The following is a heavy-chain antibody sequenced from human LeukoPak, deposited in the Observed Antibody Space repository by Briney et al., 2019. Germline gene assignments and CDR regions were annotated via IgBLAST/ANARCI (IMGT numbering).Heavy chain of an antibody. CDR1: DDSITMYY. CDR2: VDHTGST. J-gene: IGHJ6*03. CDR3: ARGRVSSSTWYSTYYYYFYMDV. Sequence: PSETLSLTCTVSDDSITMYYWTWIRQPPGKGLEWIGYVDHTGSTKFNPSLNGRVSISRDTSENLFSLRLRSVTAADTAVYFCARGRVSSSTWYSTYYYYFYMDVWGKGTTVTVSS. V-gene: IGHV4-59*01. D-gene: IGHD4-11*01.